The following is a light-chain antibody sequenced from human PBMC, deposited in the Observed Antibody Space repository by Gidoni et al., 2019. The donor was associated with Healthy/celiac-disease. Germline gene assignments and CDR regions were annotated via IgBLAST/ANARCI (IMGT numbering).Light chain of an antibody. V-gene: IGKV3-11*01. CDR2: DAS. Sequence: EIVLTQSPATLSLSPGARATLSCRASQSVSSYLDWYQQKPGQAPRLLIYDASNRATGIPARFSGSGSGTDFTLTISSLEPEDFAVYYCKQRSNWPPAFGPGTKVDIK. J-gene: IGKJ3*01. CDR3: KQRSNWPPA. CDR1: QSVSSY.